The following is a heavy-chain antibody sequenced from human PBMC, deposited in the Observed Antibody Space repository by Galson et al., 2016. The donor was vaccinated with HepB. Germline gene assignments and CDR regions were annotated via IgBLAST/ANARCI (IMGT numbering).Heavy chain of an antibody. CDR3: ARLLAAILPVEYGMDV. V-gene: IGHV5-51*01. Sequence: QSGAEVKKPGESLKISCKGSGYSFSSYWIGWVRQMPGKGLEWMGIVYPDDSDTRYSPSFQGQVTISADKSISTAYLQWSSLMASDTAIYYCARLLAAILPVEYGMDVWGKGTTVTVSS. CDR1: GYSFSSYW. J-gene: IGHJ6*04. D-gene: IGHD2-21*02. CDR2: VYPDDSDT.